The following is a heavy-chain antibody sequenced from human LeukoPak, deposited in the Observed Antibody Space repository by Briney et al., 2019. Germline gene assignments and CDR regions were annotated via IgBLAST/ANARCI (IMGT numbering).Heavy chain of an antibody. CDR3: ARGYYGSGSHCCHMDV. J-gene: IGHJ6*03. CDR1: VGSFSGYY. V-gene: IGHV4-34*01. D-gene: IGHD3-10*01. Sequence: TPSETLSPACAVYVGSFSGYYWSWIRQPPGKGLEWIGEINHSGSTNYNSSLKSRVTISVDTSKNQFSLKLSSVTAAVTAVYYCARGYYGSGSHCCHMDVWGKGTTITVS. CDR2: INHSGST.